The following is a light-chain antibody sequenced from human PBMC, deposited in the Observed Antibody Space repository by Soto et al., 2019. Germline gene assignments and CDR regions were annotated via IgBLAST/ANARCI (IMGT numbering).Light chain of an antibody. CDR3: NSYAGSNSFV. CDR2: EVN. Sequence: QSARTQPPSASGSPGQSVTISCTGTSSDVGAYNYVSWYQQHPGKAPQLMIYEVNKRPSGVPDRFSGSKSGNTASLTVSGLQAEDEADYYCNSYAGSNSFVFGSGTKVTVL. J-gene: IGLJ1*01. CDR1: SSDVGAYNY. V-gene: IGLV2-8*01.